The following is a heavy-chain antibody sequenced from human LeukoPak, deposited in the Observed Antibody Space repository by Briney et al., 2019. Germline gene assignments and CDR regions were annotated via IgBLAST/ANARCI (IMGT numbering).Heavy chain of an antibody. D-gene: IGHD2-15*01. V-gene: IGHV4-34*01. CDR1: GGAFSGYY. Sequence: SETLSLTCAVFGGAFSGYYWGWIRQPPGKGREWIGGNNTSGSTNYNPSPKSRVTISVDTSKNQFSLKLSSVTAADTAVYYCARGTNCSGGSRYPKQASKRFDYWGQGTLVTVSS. CDR3: ARGTNCSGGSRYPKQASKRFDY. CDR2: NNTSGST. J-gene: IGHJ4*02.